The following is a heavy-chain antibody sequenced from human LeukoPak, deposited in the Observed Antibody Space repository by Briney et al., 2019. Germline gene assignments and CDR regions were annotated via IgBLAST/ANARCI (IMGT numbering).Heavy chain of an antibody. Sequence: GGSLRLSCAASGFTFSSYAMHWVRQTPGKGLEWVAAISGSGGTTYYADFAKGRFSISRDNSENTLYLQMYSLRAEDTAVYHCAKFFDPSGGASGWTWTMDCWGQGTLVIVSS. V-gene: IGHV3-23*01. D-gene: IGHD6-25*01. CDR1: GFTFSSYA. CDR3: AKFFDPSGGASGWTWTMDC. CDR2: ISGSGGTT. J-gene: IGHJ4*02.